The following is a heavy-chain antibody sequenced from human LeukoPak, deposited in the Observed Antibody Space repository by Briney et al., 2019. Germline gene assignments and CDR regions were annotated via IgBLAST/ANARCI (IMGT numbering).Heavy chain of an antibody. J-gene: IGHJ4*02. Sequence: AGGSLRLSCAASGFTFSSYAMSWVRQAPGKGLEWVSAISGSGGSTYYADSVKGRFTISRDNSKNTLYLQMNSLRAEDTAVYYCAKGVKIFGVVITLDYWGQGTLVTVSS. CDR3: AKGVKIFGVVITLDY. V-gene: IGHV3-23*01. CDR1: GFTFSSYA. CDR2: ISGSGGST. D-gene: IGHD3-3*01.